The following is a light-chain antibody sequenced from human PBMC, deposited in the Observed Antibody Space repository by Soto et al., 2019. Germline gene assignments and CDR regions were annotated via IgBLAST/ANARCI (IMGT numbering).Light chain of an antibody. J-gene: IGKJ2*01. Sequence: VMAHSPATLSVCPGDRATLSCRASQNIYEKLAWYQQKPGQTPRLVIYDTSTRATGTPGSFSGSGSGTEFTLTISSLQPEDSATYHCQQRYKTSLSSFGQGTKVDIK. CDR2: DTS. CDR3: QQRYKTSLSS. CDR1: QNIYEK. V-gene: IGKV3-15*01.